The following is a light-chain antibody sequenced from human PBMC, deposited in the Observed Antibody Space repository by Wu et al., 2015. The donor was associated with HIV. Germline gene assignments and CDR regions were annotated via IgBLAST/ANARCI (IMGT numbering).Light chain of an antibody. Sequence: IQLTQFPSSLSASVGDRVTITCWTSQDINRYLAWYQGKPGKAPKLLIYAVSTLGSGVPSRFSGSGSGTEFTLTISSLQPEDFATYYCQQVNAYPLTFGGGTKVEI. V-gene: IGKV1-9*01. CDR1: QDINRY. CDR2: AVS. J-gene: IGKJ4*01. CDR3: QQVNAYPLT.